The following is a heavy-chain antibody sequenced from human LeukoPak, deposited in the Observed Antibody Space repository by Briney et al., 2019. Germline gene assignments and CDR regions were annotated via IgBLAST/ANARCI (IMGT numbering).Heavy chain of an antibody. CDR1: GFTVSSKY. CDR3: ARGTVWRLESYGLDV. Sequence: GGSLRLSCVASGFTVSSKYMSWVRQAPGKGLEWVSVIYSGGSTYYGESVKGRLTISRDNSKNTVYLQMNALRAEDSAVYYCARGTVWRLESYGLDVWGQGTTVTVSS. D-gene: IGHD3-16*01. J-gene: IGHJ6*02. V-gene: IGHV3-53*01. CDR2: IYSGGST.